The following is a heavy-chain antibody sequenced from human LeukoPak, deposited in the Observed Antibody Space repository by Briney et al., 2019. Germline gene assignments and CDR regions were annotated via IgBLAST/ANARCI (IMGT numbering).Heavy chain of an antibody. J-gene: IGHJ5*02. CDR3: ARSFLEWNNWFDP. CDR2: IYTSGSP. Sequence: SETLSLTCNVSDGSISSYYWSWIRQPAGKGLEWIGRIYTSGSPNYNPSLKSRVTMSVDTSKNQFSLKLSSVTAADTAVYYCARSFLEWNNWFDPWGQGTLVTVSS. CDR1: DGSISSYY. V-gene: IGHV4-4*07. D-gene: IGHD3-3*01.